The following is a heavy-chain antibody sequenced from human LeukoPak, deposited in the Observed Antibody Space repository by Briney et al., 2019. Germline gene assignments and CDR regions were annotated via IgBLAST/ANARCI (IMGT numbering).Heavy chain of an antibody. CDR1: GFTFSGSA. J-gene: IGHJ4*02. D-gene: IGHD6-19*01. CDR3: AKDQRGSQWPFLSRSYFDY. V-gene: IGHV3-73*01. CDR2: IRSKANSYAT. Sequence: GGSLRLSCAASGFTFSGSAMHWVRQASGKGLEWVGRIRSKANSYATAYAASVKGRFTISRDDSKNTAYLQMNSLKTEDTAVYYCAKDQRGSQWPFLSRSYFDYWGQGTLVTVSS.